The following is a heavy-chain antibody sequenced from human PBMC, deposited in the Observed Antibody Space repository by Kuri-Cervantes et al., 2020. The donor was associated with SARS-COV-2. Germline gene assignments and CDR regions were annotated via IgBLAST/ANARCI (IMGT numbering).Heavy chain of an antibody. J-gene: IGHJ4*02. D-gene: IGHD6-19*01. Sequence: GESLKISCAASGFTFSSYAMSWVRQTPGKGLEWVSVISASGASTYYADSVKGRFTISRDNSKNTLYLQMNSLRAEDTAVYYCAKVGTSIAGSGRFDYWGQGTLVTVSS. CDR2: ISASGAST. CDR3: AKVGTSIAGSGRFDY. CDR1: GFTFSSYA. V-gene: IGHV3-23*01.